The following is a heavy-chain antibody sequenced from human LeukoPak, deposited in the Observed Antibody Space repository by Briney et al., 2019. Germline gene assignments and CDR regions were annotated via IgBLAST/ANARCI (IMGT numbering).Heavy chain of an antibody. Sequence: ASVTVSCKASAYTFTSYGISWVRQAPGQGLEWMGWISVYNGHTNYAQNLQGRVTITTDTSTSTAYMELRSLRSDDTAVYYCARGGRWELPRPYAFDIWGQGTMVTVSS. CDR3: ARGGRWELPRPYAFDI. CDR2: ISVYNGHT. J-gene: IGHJ3*02. D-gene: IGHD1-26*01. V-gene: IGHV1-18*01. CDR1: AYTFTSYG.